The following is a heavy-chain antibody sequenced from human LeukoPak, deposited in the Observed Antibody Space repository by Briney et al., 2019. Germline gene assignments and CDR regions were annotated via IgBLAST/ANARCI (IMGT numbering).Heavy chain of an antibody. J-gene: IGHJ3*02. CDR1: GYTFTTYG. CDR2: IRSYNGNT. CDR3: ARLHPYASGMEDGFDI. Sequence: ASVNVSCKASGYTFTTYGISWVRQAPGQGLEWMGWIRSYNGNTNYAQNVQGRLTMTTDTSRSTAYMELTRLTSDDTAVYYCARLHPYASGMEDGFDIWGQGTTVTVSS. V-gene: IGHV1-18*01. D-gene: IGHD3-10*01.